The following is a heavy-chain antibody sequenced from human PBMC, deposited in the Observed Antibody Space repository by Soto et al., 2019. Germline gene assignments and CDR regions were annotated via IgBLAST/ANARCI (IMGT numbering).Heavy chain of an antibody. Sequence: GSSVTVSCKASGGTFSSYAISWVRQAPGQGLEWMGGIIPIFGTANYAQKFQGRVTITADESTSTAYMELSSLRSEDTAVYYCASNIGKQLALILCGVGYYYYVMSVCSQGTTVTGSS. CDR3: ASNIGKQLALILCGVGYYYYVMSV. CDR2: IIPIFGTA. V-gene: IGHV1-69*13. D-gene: IGHD6-13*01. CDR1: GGTFSSYA. J-gene: IGHJ6*02.